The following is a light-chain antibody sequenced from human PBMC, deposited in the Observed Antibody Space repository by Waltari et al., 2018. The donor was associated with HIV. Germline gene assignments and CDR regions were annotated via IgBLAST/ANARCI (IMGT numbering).Light chain of an antibody. Sequence: MPPSLLSLPGTTGGPASISCRSRPSLLPSNGNIHLDWYLQQPGQSPQLLIYLRSNRASGVPVRFSGSGSGTDFTLNISRVEAEDVGVYYCMQCLQCPRAFGGGTKVEIK. J-gene: IGKJ4*02. CDR1: PSLLPSNGNIH. CDR2: LRS. V-gene: IGKV2-28*01. CDR3: MQCLQCPRA.